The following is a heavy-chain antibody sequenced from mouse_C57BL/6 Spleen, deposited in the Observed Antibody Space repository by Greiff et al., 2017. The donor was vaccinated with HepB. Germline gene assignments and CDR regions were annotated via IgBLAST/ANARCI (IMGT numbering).Heavy chain of an antibody. Sequence: EVKLQESGAELVRPGASVKLSCTASGFNIKDDYMHWVKQRPEQGLEWIGWIDPENGDTEYASKFQGKATITADTSSNTAYLQLSSLTSEDTAVYYCTTARWLRRDYAMDYWGQGTSVTVSS. CDR1: GFNIKDDY. CDR2: IDPENGDT. D-gene: IGHD2-2*01. CDR3: TTARWLRRDYAMDY. V-gene: IGHV14-4*01. J-gene: IGHJ4*01.